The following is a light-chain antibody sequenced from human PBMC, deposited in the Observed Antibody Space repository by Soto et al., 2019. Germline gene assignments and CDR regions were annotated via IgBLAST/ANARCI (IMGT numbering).Light chain of an antibody. J-gene: IGKJ4*01. V-gene: IGKV3-20*01. CDR3: QQYGSSPPVT. CDR1: QSVSSSY. CDR2: GAS. Sequence: EIVLTQSPGTLSLSPGERATLSCRASQSVSSSYLVWYQQKPGQAPRLLTYGASSRATGIPDRFSGSGSGTDFTLTISRLEPEDFAVYYCQQYGSSPPVTFGGGTKVDIK.